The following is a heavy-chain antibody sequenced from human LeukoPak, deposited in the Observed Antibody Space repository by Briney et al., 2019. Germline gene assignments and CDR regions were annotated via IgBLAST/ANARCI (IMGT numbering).Heavy chain of an antibody. CDR1: GGPISSYY. D-gene: IGHD6-19*01. CDR3: ARQVGSGWYEDGMDV. V-gene: IGHV4-59*08. CDR2: IYYSGST. Sequence: PSETLSLTCTVSGGPISSYYWSWIRQPPGKALEGMGNIYYSGSTNYNPSLKSRVTISVDTSKKQFSLKLSSVPAADTAVYYCARQVGSGWYEDGMDVWGQGTTVTVSS. J-gene: IGHJ6*02.